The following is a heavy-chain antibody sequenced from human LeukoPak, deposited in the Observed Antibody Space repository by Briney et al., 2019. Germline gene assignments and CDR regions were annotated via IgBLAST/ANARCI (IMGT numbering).Heavy chain of an antibody. V-gene: IGHV3-53*01. Sequence: PGGSLRLSCAASGFTVSSNYMNWVRQAPGKGLEWVSIIYSGGSTYYADSVKGRFTISRDNSKNTLYLQMDSLRAEDTAVYYCTRAPDSSGYYYIPDYWGQGTLVTVSS. CDR1: GFTVSSNY. CDR2: IYSGGST. D-gene: IGHD3-22*01. J-gene: IGHJ4*02. CDR3: TRAPDSSGYYYIPDY.